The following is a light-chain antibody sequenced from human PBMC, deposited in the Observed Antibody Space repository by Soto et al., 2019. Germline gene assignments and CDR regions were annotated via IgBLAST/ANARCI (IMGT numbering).Light chain of an antibody. CDR1: QSVSNNY. J-gene: IGKJ1*01. CDR3: QQYGTTPWT. V-gene: IGKV3-20*01. Sequence: EIVLTQSPGTLSLSPGERATLSCRASQSVSNNYLAWYHQKPGRAPRLVISAASSRATGIPDRFSGSGSGTDFLLTISILDPEDFVVYCCQQYGTTPWTFGQGTNVEFK. CDR2: AAS.